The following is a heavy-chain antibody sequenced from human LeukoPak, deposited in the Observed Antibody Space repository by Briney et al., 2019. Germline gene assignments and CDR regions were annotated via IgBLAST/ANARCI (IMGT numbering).Heavy chain of an antibody. CDR1: GYTFTSYG. Sequence: ASVKVSCKASGYTFTSYGISWVRQAPGQGLEWMGWINTNTGNPTYAQGFTGRFVFSLDTSVSTAYLQISSLKAEDTAVYYCARHLGYSSSWLYYYYGMDVWGQGTTVTVSS. V-gene: IGHV7-4-1*02. CDR2: INTNTGNP. J-gene: IGHJ6*02. D-gene: IGHD6-13*01. CDR3: ARHLGYSSSWLYYYYGMDV.